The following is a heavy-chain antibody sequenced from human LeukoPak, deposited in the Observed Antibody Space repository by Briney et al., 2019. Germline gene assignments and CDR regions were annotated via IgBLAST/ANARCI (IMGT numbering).Heavy chain of an antibody. CDR2: IDTDGSST. Sequence: GGSLRLSCAASGLTFSTYWMHWVRQAPGKGLVWVSRIDTDGSSTLYADSVKGRFTISRDNAKNTLYLQMNSLRAEDTAVYYCASRSGWGQGTLVTVSS. V-gene: IGHV3-74*01. J-gene: IGHJ4*02. CDR3: ASRSG. D-gene: IGHD3-10*01. CDR1: GLTFSTYW.